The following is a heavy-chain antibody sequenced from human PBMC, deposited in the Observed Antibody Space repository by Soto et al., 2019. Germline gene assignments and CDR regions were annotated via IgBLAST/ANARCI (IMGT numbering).Heavy chain of an antibody. J-gene: IGHJ4*02. CDR1: GFTFSLYS. Sequence: GGSLRLSCAASGFTFSLYSMIWVRQAPGKGLEWVASITSSSSYIYYEDSLKGRFAISRDNAKNSLFLHLDSLRAEDTAVYFCVRARSTDSRPDYWGQGTLVTVSS. V-gene: IGHV3-21*01. CDR2: ITSSSSYI. CDR3: VRARSTDSRPDY. D-gene: IGHD3-22*01.